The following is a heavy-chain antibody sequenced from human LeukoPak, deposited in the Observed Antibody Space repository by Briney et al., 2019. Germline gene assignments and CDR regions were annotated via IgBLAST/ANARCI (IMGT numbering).Heavy chain of an antibody. V-gene: IGHV3-23*01. CDR2: VGGDEKA. D-gene: IGHD2-21*02. J-gene: IGHJ4*02. CDR1: GFPFSGNA. CDR3: AKDLSWWVTADY. Sequence: PGGSLRLSCAASGFPFSGNAMSWVRQAPGRGLEWVSGVGGDEKAHYADFVRGRFTISRDKSKKTVYLQMNSLTVEDTAVYYCAKDLSWWVTADYWGQGVLVTVSS.